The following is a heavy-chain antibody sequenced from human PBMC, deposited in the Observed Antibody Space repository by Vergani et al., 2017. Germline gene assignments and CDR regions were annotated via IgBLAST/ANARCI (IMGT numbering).Heavy chain of an antibody. CDR3: VKDIAASGNYWYFDL. J-gene: IGHJ2*01. Sequence: EVQLVESGGGLVKPGGSLRLSCAASGFTFDDYAMHWVRHAPGKGLEWVSGINWNSDSIAYADSVKGRFTISRDNAKNSLYLQMNSLRAEDTALYYCVKDIAASGNYWYFDLWGRGTLVTVSS. V-gene: IGHV3-9*01. CDR2: INWNSDSI. CDR1: GFTFDDYA. D-gene: IGHD6-13*01.